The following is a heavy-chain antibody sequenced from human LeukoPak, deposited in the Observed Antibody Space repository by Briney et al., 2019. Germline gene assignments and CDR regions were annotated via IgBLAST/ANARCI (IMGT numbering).Heavy chain of an antibody. Sequence: GGSLRLSCAASGFTFGTYDMHWVRQAPGKGLEWVAVISYDGTNEYYGDSVKGRFTISRDNSKNMLYLQMNSLRAEDTAVYYCARGLTPMIVVVIRFDYWGQGTLVTVSS. CDR3: ARGLTPMIVVVIRFDY. CDR1: GFTFGTYD. CDR2: ISYDGTNE. V-gene: IGHV3-30-3*01. D-gene: IGHD3-22*01. J-gene: IGHJ4*02.